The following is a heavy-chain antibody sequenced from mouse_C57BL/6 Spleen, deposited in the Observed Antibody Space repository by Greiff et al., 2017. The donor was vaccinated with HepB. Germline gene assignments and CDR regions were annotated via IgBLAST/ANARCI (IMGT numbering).Heavy chain of an antibody. V-gene: IGHV14-4*01. CDR2: IDPENGDT. Sequence: EVQLQQSGAELVRPGASVKLSCTASGFNIKDDYMHWVKQRPEQGLEWIGWIDPENGDTEYASKFQGKATITADTSSNTAYLQLSSLTSEDTAVYYCTRGGPFAYWGQGTLVTVSA. D-gene: IGHD1-1*02. CDR3: TRGGPFAY. CDR1: GFNIKDDY. J-gene: IGHJ3*01.